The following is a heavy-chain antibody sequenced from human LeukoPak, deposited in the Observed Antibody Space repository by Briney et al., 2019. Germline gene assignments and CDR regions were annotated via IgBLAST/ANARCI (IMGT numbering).Heavy chain of an antibody. V-gene: IGHV3-33*01. D-gene: IGHD2-2*01. Sequence: GRSLRLSCAASGFTFSSYGMHWVRQAPGKGLEWVAVIWYDGSNKYYADSVKGRFTISRDNSKNTLYLQMNSLRAEDTAVYYCARAASSGPAYYFYYWGQGTLVTVSS. CDR2: IWYDGSNK. J-gene: IGHJ4*02. CDR1: GFTFSSYG. CDR3: ARAASSGPAYYFYY.